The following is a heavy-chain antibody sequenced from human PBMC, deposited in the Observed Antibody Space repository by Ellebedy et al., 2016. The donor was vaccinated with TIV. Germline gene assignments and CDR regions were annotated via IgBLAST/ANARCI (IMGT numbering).Heavy chain of an antibody. D-gene: IGHD5-18*01. CDR3: ARMTAMVPYYYYGMDV. CDR1: GGSISSSSYY. CDR2: IYYSGST. Sequence: MPGGSLRLSCTVSGGSISSSSYYWGWIRQPPGKGLEWIGYIYYSGSTNYNPSLKSRVTISVDTSKNQFSLKLSSVTAADTAVYYCARMTAMVPYYYYGMDVWGQGTTVTVSS. J-gene: IGHJ6*02. V-gene: IGHV4-61*05.